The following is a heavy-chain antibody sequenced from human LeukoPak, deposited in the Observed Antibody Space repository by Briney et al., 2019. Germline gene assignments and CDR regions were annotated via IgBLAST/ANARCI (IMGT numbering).Heavy chain of an antibody. Sequence: GGSLRLSCGASGFTFSNYGMHWVRQAPGKGLEWVTLIWSDGSNKYYVDSVKGRFTISRDNSKNTLYLQMNSLRAEDTAVYYCARDRGYTYGHPFDYWGQGTLVTVSS. CDR1: GFTFSNYG. D-gene: IGHD5-18*01. J-gene: IGHJ4*02. V-gene: IGHV3-33*01. CDR2: IWSDGSNK. CDR3: ARDRGYTYGHPFDY.